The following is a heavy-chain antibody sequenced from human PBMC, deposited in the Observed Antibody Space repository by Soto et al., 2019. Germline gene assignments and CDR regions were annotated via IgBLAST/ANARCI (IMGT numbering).Heavy chain of an antibody. Sequence: GGSLRLSCAASEFTVSSNYMSWVRQAPGKGLEWVSVIYSDGSTYYADSVKGRFTISRHSSKNTLYLQMNSLRAEDTAVYYCARGGYCSGGSCYGPGAFDIWGQGTMVTVSS. CDR3: ARGGYCSGGSCYGPGAFDI. J-gene: IGHJ3*02. V-gene: IGHV3-53*04. D-gene: IGHD2-15*01. CDR1: EFTVSSNY. CDR2: IYSDGST.